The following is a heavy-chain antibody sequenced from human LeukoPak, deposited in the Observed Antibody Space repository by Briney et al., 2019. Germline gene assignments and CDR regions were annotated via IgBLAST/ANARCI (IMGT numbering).Heavy chain of an antibody. CDR1: GYSFTSYW. D-gene: IGHD3-22*01. CDR3: ARGNYYDSSGYPDAFDI. V-gene: IGHV5-51*01. J-gene: IGHJ3*02. Sequence: GGSLEISCKGSGYSFTSYWIGWVRQMPGKGLEWMGIIYPGDSDTRYSPSFQGQVTISADKSISTAYLQWSSLKASDTAMYYCARGNYYDSSGYPDAFDIWGQGTMVTVSS. CDR2: IYPGDSDT.